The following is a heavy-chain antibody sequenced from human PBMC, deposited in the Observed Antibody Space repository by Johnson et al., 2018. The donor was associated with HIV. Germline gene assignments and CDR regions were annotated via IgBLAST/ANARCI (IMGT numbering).Heavy chain of an antibody. V-gene: IGHV3-9*03. CDR3: ARAPGWFDAFDI. Sequence: VQLVESGGGLVQPGRSLRLSCAASGFTFDDYAMHWVRQAPGKGPEWVSGISWNSGSIGYADSVKGRFTISRDNAKNTLYLQMGSLRAEDMAVYYCARAPGWFDAFDIWGQGTMVTVSS. D-gene: IGHD6-19*01. J-gene: IGHJ3*02. CDR2: ISWNSGSI. CDR1: GFTFDDYA.